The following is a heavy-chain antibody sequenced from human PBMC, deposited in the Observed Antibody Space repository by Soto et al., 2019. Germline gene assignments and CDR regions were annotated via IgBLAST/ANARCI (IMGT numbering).Heavy chain of an antibody. D-gene: IGHD2-8*01. CDR2: IYYSGST. J-gene: IGHJ4*02. CDR1: VGSVSSGNFY. Sequence: QVQLQESGPGLVKPSETLSLTCTVSVGSVSSGNFYWSWIRQPPGKGLEWIGFIYYSGSTNYNPSLKSRVTISVDTSKNQFSLQLSSVTAADTAVYYCARGRNGRVLYWGQGTLVTVSS. CDR3: ARGRNGRVLY. V-gene: IGHV4-61*01.